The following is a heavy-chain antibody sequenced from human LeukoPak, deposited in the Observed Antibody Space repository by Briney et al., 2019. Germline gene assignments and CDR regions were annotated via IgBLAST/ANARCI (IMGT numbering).Heavy chain of an antibody. Sequence: SSETLSLTCTVSGGSISSYYWSWIRQPAGKGLEWIGRIYTSGSTHYNPSLKSRVTMSVDTSKNQFSLKLSSMTAADTAVYYCARADFDCSSTSCYFDLWGRGTLVTVSS. D-gene: IGHD2-2*01. J-gene: IGHJ2*01. V-gene: IGHV4-4*07. CDR1: GGSISSYY. CDR2: IYTSGST. CDR3: ARADFDCSSTSCYFDL.